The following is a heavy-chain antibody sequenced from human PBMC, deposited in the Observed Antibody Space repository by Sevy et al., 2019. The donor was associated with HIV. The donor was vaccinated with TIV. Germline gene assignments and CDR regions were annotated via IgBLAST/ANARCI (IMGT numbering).Heavy chain of an antibody. CDR3: AKVTSPWLDYFDY. CDR2: IKEDGSEK. V-gene: IGHV3-7*03. CDR1: GFTFSRYW. Sequence: GGSLRLSCAASGFTFSRYWMSWVRQAPGKGLEWVANIKEDGSEKKYVDSVKGRFTISRDNSKNTLYLQMNSLRAEDTAVYYCAKVTSPWLDYFDYWGQGTLVTVSS. J-gene: IGHJ4*02. D-gene: IGHD6-19*01.